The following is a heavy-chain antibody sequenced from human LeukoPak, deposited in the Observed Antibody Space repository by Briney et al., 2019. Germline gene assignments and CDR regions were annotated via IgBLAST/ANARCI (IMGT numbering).Heavy chain of an antibody. V-gene: IGHV4-59*08. CDR1: GGSISSYY. D-gene: IGHD2-21*01. Sequence: SETLSLTCTVSGGSISSYYWSWIRQPLGKGLEWIGYIYYSGSTNYNPSLKSRVTISVDTSKNQFSLKLSSVTAADTAVYYCARRSGSGSHMAGWGQGTLVTVSS. CDR2: IYYSGST. J-gene: IGHJ4*02. CDR3: ARRSGSGSHMAG.